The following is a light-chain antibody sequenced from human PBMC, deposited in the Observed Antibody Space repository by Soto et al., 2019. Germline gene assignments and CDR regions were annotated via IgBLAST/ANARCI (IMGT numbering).Light chain of an antibody. V-gene: IGKV1-5*03. Sequence: DIQMTQSPSTLSASVGDRVTITCRASQSIGSWLVWYQQKPGKAPKLLIYKTSILENGVPSRFSGSGSGTEFTLSISSLQPDDFATYYCHQYNSYWTFGQGTKVDIK. J-gene: IGKJ1*01. CDR1: QSIGSW. CDR2: KTS. CDR3: HQYNSYWT.